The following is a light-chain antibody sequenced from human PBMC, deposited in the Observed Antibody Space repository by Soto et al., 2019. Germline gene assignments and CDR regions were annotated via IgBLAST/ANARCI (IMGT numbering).Light chain of an antibody. J-gene: IGKJ1*01. V-gene: IGKV1-12*01. CDR2: AAS. CDR3: QQAESFPQT. CDR1: QGIGTW. Sequence: DIQMTQSPSSVSASVGDRVTITCRASQGIGTWLAWYQQKPGKGPNLLIYAASSLESGVPSRFSGSGSGTVFTLTISSLQPEDFATYYCQQAESFPQTFGEGTKVELK.